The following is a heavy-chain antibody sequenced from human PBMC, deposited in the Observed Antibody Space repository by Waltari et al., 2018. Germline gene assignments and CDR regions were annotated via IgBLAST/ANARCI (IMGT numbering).Heavy chain of an antibody. J-gene: IGHJ6*03. D-gene: IGHD2-2*01. CDR1: GFTFSSYA. Sequence: EVQLLESGGGLVQPGGSLRLSCAASGFTFSSYAMSWVRQAPGKGLEWVSVIYSGGSTYYAYSVKGRFTISRDNSKNTLYLQMNSLRAEDTAVYYCAKEWLYCSSTSCPDYMDVWGKGTTVTVSS. CDR2: IYSGGST. V-gene: IGHV3-23*03. CDR3: AKEWLYCSSTSCPDYMDV.